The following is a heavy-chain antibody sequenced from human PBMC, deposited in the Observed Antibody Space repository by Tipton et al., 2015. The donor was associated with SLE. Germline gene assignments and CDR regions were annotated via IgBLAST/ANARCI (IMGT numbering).Heavy chain of an antibody. J-gene: IGHJ6*03. CDR3: ARDAGGSLGMESYYYYMDV. CDR2: VYYTGRT. V-gene: IGHV4-59*01. CDR1: GGSMDYYY. Sequence: TLSLTCSVSGGSMDYYYWSWIRQSPGKGLEWIGYVYYTGRTNYNPSLKSRVTMSVDTSKNQFSLKVTSVTAADTAVYYCARDAGGSLGMESYYYYMDVWGKGTTVTVSS. D-gene: IGHD7-27*01.